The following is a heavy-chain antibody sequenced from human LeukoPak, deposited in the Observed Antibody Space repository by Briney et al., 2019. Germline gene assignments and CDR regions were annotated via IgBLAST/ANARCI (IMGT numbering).Heavy chain of an antibody. CDR1: GGTFSTYA. V-gene: IGHV1-69*13. CDR2: IIPIFGTA. D-gene: IGHD3/OR15-3a*01. Sequence: SVKVSSKASGGTFSTYAISWVRQAPGQGLEWMGGIIPIFGTANYAQKFQGRVTITADESTSTAYMELSSLRSEDTAVYYCARVKDYYFDYWGQGTLVTVSS. J-gene: IGHJ4*02. CDR3: ARVKDYYFDY.